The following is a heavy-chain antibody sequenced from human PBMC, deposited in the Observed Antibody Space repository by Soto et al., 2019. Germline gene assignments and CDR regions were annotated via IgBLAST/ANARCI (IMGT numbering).Heavy chain of an antibody. J-gene: IGHJ6*02. Sequence: QVQLVESGGGVVQPGRSLRLSCAASGFTFSSYAMHWVRQAPGKGLEWVAVISHAGSNKYYADSVKGRFTISRDNSKNTLYLQMNSLRAEDTAVYYCARDRVVVTYYYHGMDVRGQGTTVTVSS. CDR3: ARDRVVVTYYYHGMDV. D-gene: IGHD2-21*02. CDR2: ISHAGSNK. V-gene: IGHV3-30-3*01. CDR1: GFTFSSYA.